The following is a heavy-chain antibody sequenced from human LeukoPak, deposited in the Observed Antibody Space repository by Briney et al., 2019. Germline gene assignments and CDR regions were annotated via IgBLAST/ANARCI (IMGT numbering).Heavy chain of an antibody. CDR2: IYHSGST. Sequence: SETLSLTCTVSGGSISSYYWSWIRQPPGKGLEWIGYIYHSGSTYYNPSLKSRVTISVDRSKNQFSLKLSSVTAADTAVYYCARDDAGYSYLGDAFDIWGQGTMVTVSS. J-gene: IGHJ3*02. CDR3: ARDDAGYSYLGDAFDI. D-gene: IGHD5-18*01. CDR1: GGSISSYY. V-gene: IGHV4-59*12.